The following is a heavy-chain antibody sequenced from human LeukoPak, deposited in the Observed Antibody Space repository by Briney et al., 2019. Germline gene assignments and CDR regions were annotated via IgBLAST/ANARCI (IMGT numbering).Heavy chain of an antibody. D-gene: IGHD5-18*01. CDR3: ARDGGYSYGYPYYFDY. CDR1: GGSISSYY. J-gene: IGHJ4*02. V-gene: IGHV4-59*01. Sequence: SETLSLTCTVSGGSISSYYWSWIRQPPGKGLEWIGYIYYSGSTNYNPSLKSRVTISVDTSKNQFSLKLSSVAAADTAVYYCARDGGYSYGYPYYFDYWGQGTLVTVSS. CDR2: IYYSGST.